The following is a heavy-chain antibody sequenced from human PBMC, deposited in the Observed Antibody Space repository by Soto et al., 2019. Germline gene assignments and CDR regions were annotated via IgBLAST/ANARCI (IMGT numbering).Heavy chain of an antibody. V-gene: IGHV3-48*01. J-gene: IGHJ4*02. D-gene: IGHD2-15*01. CDR3: ARDYCSGGSCYLLLGY. Sequence: HPGGSLRLSCAASGFTFSSCSMNWVRQAPGKGLEWVSYISSSSSTIYYADSVKGRFTISRDNAKNSLYLQMNSLRAEDTAVYYCARDYCSGGSCYLLLGYWGQGTLVTVSS. CDR2: ISSSSSTI. CDR1: GFTFSSCS.